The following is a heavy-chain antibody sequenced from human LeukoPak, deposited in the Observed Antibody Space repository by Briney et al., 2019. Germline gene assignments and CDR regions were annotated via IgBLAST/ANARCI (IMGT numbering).Heavy chain of an antibody. V-gene: IGHV3-53*01. CDR1: GFTVSSSY. J-gene: IGHJ4*02. D-gene: IGHD2-2*01. Sequence: GGSLRLSCAASGFTVSSSYMSWVRQAPGKGLEWVSVIYSGGSGSTYYADSVKGRFTISRDNSKNTLNLQMNSLRAEDTAGYYCAHRKATSWAHDYWGQGTLVTVSS. CDR3: AHRKATSWAHDY. CDR2: IYSGGSGST.